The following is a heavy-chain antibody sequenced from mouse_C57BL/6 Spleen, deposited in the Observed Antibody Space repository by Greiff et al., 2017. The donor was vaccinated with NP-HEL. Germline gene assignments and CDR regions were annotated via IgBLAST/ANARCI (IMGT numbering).Heavy chain of an antibody. J-gene: IGHJ2*01. D-gene: IGHD1-1*02. CDR2: IDPENGDT. V-gene: IGHV14-4*01. CDR3: TTLRTGGDY. Sequence: VQLKESGAELVRPGASVKLSCTASGFNIKDDYMHWVKQRPEQGLEWIGWIDPENGDTEYASKFQGKATITADTSSNTAYLQLSSLTSEDTAVYYCTTLRTGGDYWGQGTTLTVSS. CDR1: GFNIKDDY.